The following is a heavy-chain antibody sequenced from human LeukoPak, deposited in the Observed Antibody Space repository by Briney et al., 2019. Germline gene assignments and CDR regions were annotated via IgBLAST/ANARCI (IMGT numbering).Heavy chain of an antibody. J-gene: IGHJ4*02. CDR3: ARERGYSYGKSYYFDY. V-gene: IGHV3-21*01. Sequence: GGSLRLSCAASGFTFSSYSMNWVRQAPGKGLEWVSSISSSSSYIYYADSVKGRFTISRDNAKNSLYLQMNSLRAEDTAVYYCARERGYSYGKSYYFDYWGQGTLVTVSS. CDR2: ISSSSSYI. CDR1: GFTFSSYS. D-gene: IGHD5-18*01.